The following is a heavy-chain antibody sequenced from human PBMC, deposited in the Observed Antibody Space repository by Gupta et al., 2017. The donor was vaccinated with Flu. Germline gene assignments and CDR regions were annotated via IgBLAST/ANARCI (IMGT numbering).Heavy chain of an antibody. CDR2: IGSGGNT. D-gene: IGHD3-9*01. V-gene: IGHV3-11*06. CDR1: GVPFSDCH. CDR3: ARDFDWAFQH. Sequence: VHLVESGGDLVQPGGSLRLPCAASGVPFSDCHMSWVRQAPGRGLEWLAYIGSGGNTDYADSVRGRFTISRDNAKNSLYLQMNSLRDEDTAVYYCARDFDWAFQHWGQGILVTVSS. J-gene: IGHJ1*01.